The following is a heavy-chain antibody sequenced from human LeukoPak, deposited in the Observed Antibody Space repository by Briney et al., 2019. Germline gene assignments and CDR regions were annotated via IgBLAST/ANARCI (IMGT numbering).Heavy chain of an antibody. CDR2: INPSGGST. D-gene: IGHD3-3*01. CDR1: GYTFTSYY. Sequence: ASVKVSCKASGYTFTSYYMHWARQAPGQGPEWMGIINPSGGSTSYAQKFQGRVTMTRDMSTSTVYMELSSLRSEDTAVYYCARGVGIWSGYYQGHYYYYMDVWGKGTTVTVSS. V-gene: IGHV1-46*01. CDR3: ARGVGIWSGYYQGHYYYYMDV. J-gene: IGHJ6*03.